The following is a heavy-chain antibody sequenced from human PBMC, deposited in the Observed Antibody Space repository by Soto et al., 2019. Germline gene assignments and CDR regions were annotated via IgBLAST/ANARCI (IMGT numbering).Heavy chain of an antibody. CDR1: GGSISSGDYY. CDR3: ARAARGYSLFLWWFDP. CDR2: IYYSGST. J-gene: IGHJ5*02. D-gene: IGHD5-18*01. Sequence: SETLSLTCTVSGGSISSGDYYWSWIRQPPGKGLEWIGYIYYSGSTYYNPSLKSRVTISVDTSKNQFSLKLSSVTAADTAVYYCARAARGYSLFLWWFDPWGQGTLVTVSS. V-gene: IGHV4-30-4*01.